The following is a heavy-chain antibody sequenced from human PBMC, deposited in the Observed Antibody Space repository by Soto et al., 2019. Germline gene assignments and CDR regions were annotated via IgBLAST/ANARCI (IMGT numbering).Heavy chain of an antibody. CDR1: GHSVNSGPYY. CDR3: GAAPNHLYFDY. J-gene: IGHJ4*02. CDR2: VHYSGST. D-gene: IGHD6-25*01. Sequence: SETLSLTCTVSGHSVNSGPYYWSWLRQSPGKGPEWIGYVHYSGSTSYNPSLRSRVSTSLDTSKNQVSLLMRSVTAADTAIYYCGAAPNHLYFDYWGRGTLVTVS. V-gene: IGHV4-61*01.